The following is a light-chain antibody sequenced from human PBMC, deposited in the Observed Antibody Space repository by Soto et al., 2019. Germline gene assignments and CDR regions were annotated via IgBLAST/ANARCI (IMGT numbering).Light chain of an antibody. CDR2: GAS. V-gene: IGKV3D-7*01. Sequence: PGERVTLSCRASQSVSRSYVTWYQQKPGQAPRLLIYGASTRATSIPARFSGSGSGTDFTLTISSLQPEDFAVYYCQQDYTRFTFGPGTKVDIK. CDR1: QSVSRSY. CDR3: QQDYTRFT. J-gene: IGKJ3*01.